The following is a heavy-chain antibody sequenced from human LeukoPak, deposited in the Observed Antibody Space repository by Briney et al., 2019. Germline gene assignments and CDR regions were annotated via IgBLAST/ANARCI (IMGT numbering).Heavy chain of an antibody. V-gene: IGHV4-59*08. D-gene: IGHD6-13*01. CDR1: GGSISSYY. Sequence: SETLSLTCTVSGGSISSYYWSWIRQPPGKGLEWIGYIYYSGSTNYNPSLKSRVTISVDTSKNQFSLKLSSVTAADTAVYYCARRGAAAGYKHWFDPWGQGTLVTVSS. CDR2: IYYSGST. J-gene: IGHJ5*02. CDR3: ARRGAAAGYKHWFDP.